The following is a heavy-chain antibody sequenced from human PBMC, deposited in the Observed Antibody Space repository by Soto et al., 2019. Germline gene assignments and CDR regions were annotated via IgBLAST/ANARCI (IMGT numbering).Heavy chain of an antibody. Sequence: GASVKVSCKASGYTFTRYAVHWVRLAPGQRLEWMGWINCDKGNTKYSEKFQGRVAISRDTSASEAYMELSGLRYEDTAVYYCARGDGSPNYYDYFDFWGQGVLVTVSS. CDR3: ARGDGSPNYYDYFDF. V-gene: IGHV1-3*01. CDR2: INCDKGNT. J-gene: IGHJ4*02. CDR1: GYTFTRYA. D-gene: IGHD3-10*01.